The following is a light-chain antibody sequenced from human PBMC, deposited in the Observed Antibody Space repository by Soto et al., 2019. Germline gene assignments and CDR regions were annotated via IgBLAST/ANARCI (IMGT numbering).Light chain of an antibody. Sequence: EIVLTQSPGTLSLSPGERATLSCRASQSVSSSYLAWYQQKHGQAPRLLIYGASSRATGIPDRFSCSGAGTECTLTISRLEPEDVEVDYCPQYGSSPRTFGQGTKVDI. CDR1: QSVSSSY. CDR2: GAS. V-gene: IGKV3-20*01. J-gene: IGKJ1*01. CDR3: PQYGSSPRT.